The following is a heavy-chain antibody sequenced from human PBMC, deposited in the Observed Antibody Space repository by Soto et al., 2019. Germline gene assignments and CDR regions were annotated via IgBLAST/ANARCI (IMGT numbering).Heavy chain of an antibody. J-gene: IGHJ4*02. CDR2: INHSGST. D-gene: IGHD6-13*01. Sequence: AETLSLTCAVYGGSFSGYYWSWMRQPPGKGLEWMGEINHSGSTTSNPSLKTRVTISVDTSKNQFSRKLSSVTAADTAVYYCARASGEAAAGKGPFDYWGQGTLVTVSS. CDR3: ARASGEAAAGKGPFDY. V-gene: IGHV4-34*01. CDR1: GGSFSGYY.